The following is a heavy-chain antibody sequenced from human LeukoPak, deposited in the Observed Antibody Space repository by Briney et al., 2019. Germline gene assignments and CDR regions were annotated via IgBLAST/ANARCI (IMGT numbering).Heavy chain of an antibody. CDR2: VKEDGTTK. D-gene: IGHD2-15*01. J-gene: IGHJ4*02. Sequence: GGSPRLSCAASGFSFTNYWMSWVRQAPGKGLEWVANVKEDGTTKQYVDSVKGRFTISRDNAKNSLYLQMDSLRAEDTAVYYCVSQEVVPHWGQGTLVSVSS. CDR3: VSQEVVPH. CDR1: GFSFTNYW. V-gene: IGHV3-7*01.